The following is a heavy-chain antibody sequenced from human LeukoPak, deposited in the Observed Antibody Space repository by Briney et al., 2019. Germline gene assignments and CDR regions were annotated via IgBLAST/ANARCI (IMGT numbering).Heavy chain of an antibody. V-gene: IGHV4-39*01. Sequence: PSETLSLTCAVSGGSISSSSYYWGWIRQPPGKGLEWIGSIYYSGSTYYNPSLKSRVTISVDTSKNQFSLKLSSVTAADTAVYYCARGPSGWYPYYYYYGMDVWGQGTTVTVSS. D-gene: IGHD6-19*01. CDR2: IYYSGST. J-gene: IGHJ6*02. CDR1: GGSISSSSYY. CDR3: ARGPSGWYPYYYYYGMDV.